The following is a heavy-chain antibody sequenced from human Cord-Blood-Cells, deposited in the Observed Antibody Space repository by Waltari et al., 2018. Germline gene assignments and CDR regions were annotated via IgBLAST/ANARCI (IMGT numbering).Heavy chain of an antibody. V-gene: IGHV3-7*01. Sequence: EGQLVGSGGGFVQPGGSLRLSFAAPGFTFSCHWVSWVRQAPGKGLEWVANIKQDGSEKYYVDSVKGRFTISRDNAKNSLYLQMNSLRAEDTAVYYCARDPKTLWYFDLWGRGTLVTVSS. CDR2: IKQDGSEK. CDR3: ARDPKTLWYFDL. J-gene: IGHJ2*01. CDR1: GFTFSCHW.